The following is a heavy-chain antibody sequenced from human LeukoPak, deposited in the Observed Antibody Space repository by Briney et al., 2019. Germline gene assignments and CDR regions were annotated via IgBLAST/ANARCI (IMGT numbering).Heavy chain of an antibody. CDR3: AREGTIFGVVTDY. Sequence: GSSVKVSCKASGGTFSTYAISWVRQAPGQGLEWMGVIIPIFGTANYAQKFQGRVTITTDTSTSTAYMELRSLRSDDTAVYYCAREGTIFGVVTDYWGQGTLVTVSS. J-gene: IGHJ4*02. D-gene: IGHD3-3*01. V-gene: IGHV1-69*05. CDR1: GGTFSTYA. CDR2: IIPIFGTA.